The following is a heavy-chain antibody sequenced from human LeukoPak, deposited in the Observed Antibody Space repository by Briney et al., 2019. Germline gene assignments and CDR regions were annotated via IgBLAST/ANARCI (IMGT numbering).Heavy chain of an antibody. J-gene: IGHJ4*02. V-gene: IGHV3-23*01. CDR2: ISGSGGST. CDR1: GFTFSSYA. D-gene: IGHD6-19*01. Sequence: GGSLRLSCAASGFTFSSYAMSWVRQAPGKGLEWVSAISGSGGSTYYADSVKGRYTISRDNSKNTLYLQMNSLRAEDTAVYYCAKSREWLVLGSIDYWGQGTLVTVSS. CDR3: AKSREWLVLGSIDY.